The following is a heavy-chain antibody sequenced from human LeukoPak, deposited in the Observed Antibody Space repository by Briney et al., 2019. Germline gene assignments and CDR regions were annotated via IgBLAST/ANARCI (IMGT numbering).Heavy chain of an antibody. Sequence: ASVKVSCKASGYRFTSYGIGWVRQAPGQGLEWVGWISIYNGKTYYEQSLQDRVTMTTNTSTNTVYMELRSLKSEDTAVYYCARACHLVVVTAEGAFFDPWGQGTLVTVSS. CDR3: ARACHLVVVTAEGAFFDP. CDR1: GYRFTSYG. J-gene: IGHJ5*02. V-gene: IGHV1-18*01. D-gene: IGHD2-21*02. CDR2: ISIYNGKT.